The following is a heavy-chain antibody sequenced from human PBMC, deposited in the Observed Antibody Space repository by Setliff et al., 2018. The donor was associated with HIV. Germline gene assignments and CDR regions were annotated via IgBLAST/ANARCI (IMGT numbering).Heavy chain of an antibody. V-gene: IGHV4-59*01. J-gene: IGHJ4*02. CDR2: MYYGGST. CDR1: GGSISSYY. D-gene: IGHD3-10*01. Sequence: SETLSLTCTVSGGSISSYYWTWVRQPPGKGLEWIGNMYYGGSTNSNPSLKSRVTMSIDASKNQFSLNLRSVTAADTATYYCARGNYYASGLDYWGQGTLVTVSS. CDR3: ARGNYYASGLDY.